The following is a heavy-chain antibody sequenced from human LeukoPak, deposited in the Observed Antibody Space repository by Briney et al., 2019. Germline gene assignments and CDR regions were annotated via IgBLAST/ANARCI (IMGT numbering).Heavy chain of an antibody. D-gene: IGHD4-17*01. Sequence: PSETLSLTCTVSGGSISTSNYYWGWIRQPPGKGLEWIGNIFYSGSTYYSPSLKSRVTISVDTSKNQFSLKLSSVTAADTAVYYCANSIDFDYGDYYFDYWGQGALVTISS. CDR1: GGSISTSNYY. V-gene: IGHV4-39*07. J-gene: IGHJ4*02. CDR2: IFYSGST. CDR3: ANSIDFDYGDYYFDY.